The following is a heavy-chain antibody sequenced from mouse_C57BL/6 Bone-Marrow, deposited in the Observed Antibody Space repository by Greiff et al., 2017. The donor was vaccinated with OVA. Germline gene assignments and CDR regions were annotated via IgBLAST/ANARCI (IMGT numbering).Heavy chain of an antibody. CDR1: GYTFTSYG. CDR2: IYPRSGNT. Sequence: VKLMESGAELARPGASVKLSCKASGYTFTSYGISWVKQRTGQGLEWIGEIYPRSGNTYYNEKFKGKATLTADKSSSTAYMELRSLTSEDSAVYFCARGGGNYRNYWGQGTTLTVSS. V-gene: IGHV1-81*01. CDR3: ARGGGNYRNY. J-gene: IGHJ2*01. D-gene: IGHD2-1*01.